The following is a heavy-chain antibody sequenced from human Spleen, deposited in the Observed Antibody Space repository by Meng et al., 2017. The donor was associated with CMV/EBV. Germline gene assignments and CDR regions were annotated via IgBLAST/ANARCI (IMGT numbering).Heavy chain of an antibody. CDR1: GFIFSSSA. J-gene: IGHJ1*01. CDR3: AKDQGPITSTPKPIQH. CDR2: TSYDGSNK. Sequence: GESLKISCAASGFIFSSSAMHWVRQAPGKGLDWVAVTSYDGSNKYYADSVKGRFTISRDKSKDTLYLQMNSLRAEDTAVYYCAKDQGPITSTPKPIQHWGQGTLVTVSS. V-gene: IGHV3-30-3*01. D-gene: IGHD4-23*01.